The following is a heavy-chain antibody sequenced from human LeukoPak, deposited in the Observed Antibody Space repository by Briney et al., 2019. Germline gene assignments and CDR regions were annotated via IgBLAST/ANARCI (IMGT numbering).Heavy chain of an antibody. CDR2: VYYSGST. V-gene: IGHV4-38-2*02. D-gene: IGHD6-6*01. Sequence: SETLSLTCTVSGYSISSGYYWGWIRQPPGKGLEWIGNVYYSGSTYYNPSLKSRVTISVDTSKNQFSLKLSSVTAADTAVYYCAGSSDRNHYFDYWGQGTLVTVSS. CDR1: GYSISSGYY. CDR3: AGSSDRNHYFDY. J-gene: IGHJ4*02.